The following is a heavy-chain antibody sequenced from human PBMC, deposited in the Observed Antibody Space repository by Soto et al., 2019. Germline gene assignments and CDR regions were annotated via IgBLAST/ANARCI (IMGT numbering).Heavy chain of an antibody. CDR1: GYTFTSYG. CDR2: ISAYNGNT. Sequence: ASVKVSCKASGYTFTSYGISWVRQAPGQGLEWMGWISAYNGNTNYAQKLQGRVTMTTDTSTSTAYMELRSLRSDDTAVYYCARARYCSGGSCYPILSYWGQGTLVTVSS. J-gene: IGHJ4*02. CDR3: ARARYCSGGSCYPILSY. V-gene: IGHV1-18*01. D-gene: IGHD2-15*01.